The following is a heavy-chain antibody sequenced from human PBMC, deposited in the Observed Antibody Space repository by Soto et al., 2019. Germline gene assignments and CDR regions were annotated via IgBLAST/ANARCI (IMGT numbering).Heavy chain of an antibody. CDR2: IHGSGDT. Sequence: PSETLSLTCTVSGDSNSSDYWNWMRQPPGKGLEWIGHIHGSGDTNHNPALGSRVNISLDTSKKKFSLNLTSVTAADMAVYFCARSTFRHAFDIWGQGTMVTVSS. CDR1: GDSNSSDY. CDR3: ARSTFRHAFDI. V-gene: IGHV4-59*01. D-gene: IGHD2-21*01. J-gene: IGHJ3*02.